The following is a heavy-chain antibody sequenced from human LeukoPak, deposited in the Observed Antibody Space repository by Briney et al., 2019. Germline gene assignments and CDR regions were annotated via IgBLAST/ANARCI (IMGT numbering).Heavy chain of an antibody. V-gene: IGHV3-9*01. Sequence: GGSLRLSCAASGFTFDDYAVHWVRQAPGKGLEWVSGISWNSGSIGYADSVKGRFTISRDNAKNSLYLQMNSLRAEDKALYYSAKVEFEYSSSARDFYFDYWGQGTLVTVSS. CDR3: AKVEFEYSSSARDFYFDY. D-gene: IGHD6-6*01. J-gene: IGHJ4*02. CDR2: ISWNSGSI. CDR1: GFTFDDYA.